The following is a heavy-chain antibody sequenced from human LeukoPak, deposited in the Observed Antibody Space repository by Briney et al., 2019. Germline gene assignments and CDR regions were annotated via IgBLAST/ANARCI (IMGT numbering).Heavy chain of an antibody. J-gene: IGHJ4*02. D-gene: IGHD6-13*01. CDR2: IIPVFDTA. Sequence: GSSVKVSRMASEDTFSNYDVTWVRQAPGEGLEWMGRIIPVFDTAKYAQNFQGRVTMTTDESSSTAYMELYSLRSEDPAVYYCALSAEKQLVYFDFWGQGTLVTVSS. CDR3: ALSAEKQLVYFDF. V-gene: IGHV1-69*05. CDR1: EDTFSNYD.